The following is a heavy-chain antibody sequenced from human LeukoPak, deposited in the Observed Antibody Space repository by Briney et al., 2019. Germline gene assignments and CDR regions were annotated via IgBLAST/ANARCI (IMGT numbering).Heavy chain of an antibody. J-gene: IGHJ5*02. CDR1: GFSLSTSGVG. CDR3: AHRPYCSGGSCYGSWFDP. Sequence: SGPTPVKPTQTLTLTCTFSGFSLSTSGVGVGWIRQPPGKALEWLALIYWNDDKRYSPSLKSRLTITKDTSKNQVVLTMTNMDPVDTATYYCAHRPYCSGGSCYGSWFDPWGQGTLVTVSS. V-gene: IGHV2-5*01. CDR2: IYWNDDK. D-gene: IGHD2-15*01.